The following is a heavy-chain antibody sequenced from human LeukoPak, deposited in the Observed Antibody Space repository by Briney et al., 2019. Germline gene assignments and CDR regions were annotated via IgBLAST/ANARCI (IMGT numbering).Heavy chain of an antibody. D-gene: IGHD6-19*01. V-gene: IGHV1-18*01. CDR1: GGTFSSYA. CDR2: ISAYNGNT. Sequence: ASVKVSCKASGGTFSSYAISWVRQAPGQGLEWMGWISAYNGNTNYAQKLQGRVTMTTDTSTSTAYMELRSLRSDDTAVYYCARDPPKSSSGWYTTRFDYWGQGTLVTVSS. J-gene: IGHJ4*02. CDR3: ARDPPKSSSGWYTTRFDY.